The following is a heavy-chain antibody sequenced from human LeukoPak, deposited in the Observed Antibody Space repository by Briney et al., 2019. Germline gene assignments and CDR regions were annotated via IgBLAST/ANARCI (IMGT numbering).Heavy chain of an antibody. Sequence: PGGSLRLSCAASELTFSGYGMHWVRQAPGKGLEWVAYLSYNKGSQYYADSVKGRFAMSRDNSKNTLYLQMNSLRGEDTAVYYCAEDRYSAYDKTPFDYWGQGALVTVSS. J-gene: IGHJ4*02. CDR3: AEDRYSAYDKTPFDY. D-gene: IGHD5-12*01. CDR2: LSYNKGSQ. V-gene: IGHV3-30*18. CDR1: ELTFSGYG.